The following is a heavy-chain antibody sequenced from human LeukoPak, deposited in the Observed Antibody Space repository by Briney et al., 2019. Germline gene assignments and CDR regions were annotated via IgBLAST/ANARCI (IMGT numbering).Heavy chain of an antibody. D-gene: IGHD3-10*01. J-gene: IGHJ4*02. CDR1: GFTFSSYW. V-gene: IGHV3-74*01. Sequence: GGSLRLSCAASGFTFSSYWMHWVRQAPGKGLVWVSRINSDGSSTSYADSVKGRFTISRDNAKNTLYLQMNSLRAEDTAVYYCARGAGMVRGVIEYYWGQGTLVTVSS. CDR3: ARGAGMVRGVIEYY. CDR2: INSDGSST.